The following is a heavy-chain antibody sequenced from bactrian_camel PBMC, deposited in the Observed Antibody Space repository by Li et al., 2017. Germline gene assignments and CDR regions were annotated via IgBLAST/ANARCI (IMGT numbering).Heavy chain of an antibody. V-gene: IGHV3S55*01. D-gene: IGHD1*01. Sequence: HVQLVESGGGSVQAGESLRLSCVSSDYAFGTYCMGWFRQAPGSEREGVASLDDDGSTRYADFVSGRFTISQDSAKNTLYLQMHSLKFEDTAMYYCAARAGQGEYCTDAWQYDSWGQGTQVTVS. CDR3: AARAGQGEYCTDAWQYDS. CDR2: LDDDGST. J-gene: IGHJ4*01. CDR1: DYAFGTYC.